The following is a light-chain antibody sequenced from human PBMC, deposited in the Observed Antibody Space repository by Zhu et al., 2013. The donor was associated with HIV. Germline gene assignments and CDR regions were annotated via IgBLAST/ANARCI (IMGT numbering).Light chain of an antibody. CDR1: QSVSSN. J-gene: IGKJ1*01. CDR3: QQYNNWPPRT. CDR2: GAS. Sequence: IVLTQSPDTLSVSPGERATLSCRASQSVSSNLAWYQQKPGQAPRLLIYGASTRATGIPARFSGSGSGTEFTLTISSLQSEDFAVYYCQQYNNWPPRTFGQGTKVEIK. V-gene: IGKV3-15*01.